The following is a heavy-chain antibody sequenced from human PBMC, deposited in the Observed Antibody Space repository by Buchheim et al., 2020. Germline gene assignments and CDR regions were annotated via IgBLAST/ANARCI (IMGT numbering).Heavy chain of an antibody. Sequence: QLQLQESGPGLVQASETLSLTCRVSGGSISSRSYYWGWIRQPPGKGLEWIVNIFYSGTTYYNPSLKCRVTISLDTSKTHFSLKLHAVTAADTAVYYCARDVVDTDLITGFDHWGAGT. CDR2: IFYSGTT. D-gene: IGHD5-18*01. CDR1: GGSISSRSYY. V-gene: IGHV4-39*07. J-gene: IGHJ4*02. CDR3: ARDVVDTDLITGFDH.